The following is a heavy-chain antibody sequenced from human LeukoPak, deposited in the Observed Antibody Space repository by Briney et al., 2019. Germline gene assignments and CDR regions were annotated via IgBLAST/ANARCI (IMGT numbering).Heavy chain of an antibody. CDR3: AGEGVSIAVAGTIERNWFDP. CDR2: INPNSGGT. D-gene: IGHD6-19*01. J-gene: IGHJ5*02. CDR1: GYTFTSYY. V-gene: IGHV1-2*02. Sequence: GASVKVSCKASGYTFTSYYMHWVRQAPGQGLEWMGWINPNSGGTNYAQKFQGRVTMTRDASISTAYMELSRLRSDDTAVYYCAGEGVSIAVAGTIERNWFDPWGQGTLVTVSS.